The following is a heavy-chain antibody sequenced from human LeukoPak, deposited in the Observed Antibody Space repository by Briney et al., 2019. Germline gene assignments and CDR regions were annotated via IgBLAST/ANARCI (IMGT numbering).Heavy chain of an antibody. Sequence: PSETLSLTCAVYGGSFSGYYWSWIRQPPGKGLEWIGEINHSGSTNYNPSLKSRVIISVDTSKNQFSLKLSSVTAADTAVYYCARRKRGYGDYFWDYWGQGTLVTVSS. CDR2: INHSGST. J-gene: IGHJ4*02. D-gene: IGHD4-17*01. CDR1: GGSFSGYY. V-gene: IGHV4-34*01. CDR3: ARRKRGYGDYFWDY.